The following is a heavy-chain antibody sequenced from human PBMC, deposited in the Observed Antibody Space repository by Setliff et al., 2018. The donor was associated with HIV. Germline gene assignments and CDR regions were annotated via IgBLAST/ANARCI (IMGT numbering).Heavy chain of an antibody. CDR1: GYTFTDYF. D-gene: IGHD1-1*01. J-gene: IGHJ4*02. CDR2: ISPDNANT. Sequence: ASVKVSCKSSGYTFTDYFMHWVRQAPGQGLEWMGWISPDNANTRISQKFRGSVTMTRDRSINTAYMEFTGLTSDDTAVYYCARQLYNSFDDWGQGTLVTAPQ. CDR3: ARQLYNSFDD. V-gene: IGHV1-2*02.